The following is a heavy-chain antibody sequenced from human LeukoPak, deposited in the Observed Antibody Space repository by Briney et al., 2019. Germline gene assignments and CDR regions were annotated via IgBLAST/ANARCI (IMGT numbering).Heavy chain of an antibody. J-gene: IGHJ4*02. Sequence: KSGGSLRLSCAASRFTFSSYDMNWVRQAPGKGLEWVPSINSRGSYIQYAESVRGRFTISRDNAKNSLYLQMISLRDADTAVYYCARGPSSRIDSWGQGALVTVSS. D-gene: IGHD3-10*01. V-gene: IGHV3-21*01. CDR3: ARGPSSRIDS. CDR2: INSRGSYI. CDR1: RFTFSSYD.